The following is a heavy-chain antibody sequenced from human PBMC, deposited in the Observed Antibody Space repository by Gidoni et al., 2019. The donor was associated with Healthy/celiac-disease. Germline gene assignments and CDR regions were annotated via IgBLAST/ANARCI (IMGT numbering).Heavy chain of an antibody. V-gene: IGHV3-23*01. Sequence: EVQLLESGGGLVQPGGSLRLSCAASGFTFSSYAMSWVRQAPGKGLEWVSAISGSGGSTYYADSVKGRFTISRDNSKNTLYLKMNSLRAEDTAVYYCAKRGREGMAFDIWGQGTMVTVSS. CDR1: GFTFSSYA. D-gene: IGHD1-26*01. CDR3: AKRGREGMAFDI. J-gene: IGHJ3*02. CDR2: ISGSGGST.